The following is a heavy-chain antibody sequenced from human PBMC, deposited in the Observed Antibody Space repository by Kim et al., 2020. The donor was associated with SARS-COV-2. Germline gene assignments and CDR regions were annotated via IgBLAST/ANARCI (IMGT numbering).Heavy chain of an antibody. CDR1: GGSISSSNW. V-gene: IGHV4-4*02. J-gene: IGHJ4*02. CDR3: ARVGVTMVRGVIIKALDY. CDR2: IYHSGST. D-gene: IGHD3-10*01. Sequence: SETLSLTCAVSGGSISSSNWWRWVRQPPGKGLEWIGEIYHSGSTNYNPSLKSRVTISVDKSKNQFSLKLSSVTAADTAVYYCARVGVTMVRGVIIKALDYWGQGTLVTVSS.